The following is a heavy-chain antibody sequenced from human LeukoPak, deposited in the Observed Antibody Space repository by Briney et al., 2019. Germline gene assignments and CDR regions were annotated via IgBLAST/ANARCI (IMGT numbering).Heavy chain of an antibody. J-gene: IGHJ5*02. V-gene: IGHV3-7*01. CDR1: GFTFSSYW. CDR3: ARDIKLGSSWYSGWFDP. D-gene: IGHD6-13*01. CDR2: IKQDGSEK. Sequence: GGSLRLSCAASGFTFSSYWMSWVRQAPGKGLEWVANIKQDGSEKYYVDSVEGRFTISRDNAKNSLYLQMNSLRAEDTAVYYCARDIKLGSSWYSGWFDPWGQGALVTVSS.